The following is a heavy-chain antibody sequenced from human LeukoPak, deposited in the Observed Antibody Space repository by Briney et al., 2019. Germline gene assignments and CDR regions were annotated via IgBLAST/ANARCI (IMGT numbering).Heavy chain of an antibody. J-gene: IGHJ6*03. V-gene: IGHV1-8*01. D-gene: IGHD4-11*01. CDR2: MNPNSGNT. Sequence: ASVKVSCKASGYTFINYDINWVRQATGQGLEWMGWMNPNSGNTGYAQKFQGRVTITTDESTSTAYMELSSLRSEDTAVYYCARVKEERWDYSNYEFRYYYYMDVWGKGTTVTVSS. CDR3: ARVKEERWDYSNYEFRYYYYMDV. CDR1: GYTFINYD.